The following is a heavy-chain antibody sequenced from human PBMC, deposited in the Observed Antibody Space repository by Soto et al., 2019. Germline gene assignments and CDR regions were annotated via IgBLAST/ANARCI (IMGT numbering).Heavy chain of an antibody. CDR3: ARDSPDYYDSSSLYGMDV. J-gene: IGHJ6*02. CDR1: GYTFINHD. D-gene: IGHD3-22*01. Sequence: ASVKVSCKASGYTFINHDINWVRQAPGQGLEWKGWMGPYNGRTSYSQKLQCRVTMTTDTSTSTAYMELRSLRSDDTAVYYCARDSPDYYDSSSLYGMDVWGQGTTVTV. CDR2: MGPYNGRT. V-gene: IGHV1-18*01.